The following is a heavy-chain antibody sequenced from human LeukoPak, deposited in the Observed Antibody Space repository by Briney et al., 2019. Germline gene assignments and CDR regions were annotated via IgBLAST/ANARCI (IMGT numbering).Heavy chain of an antibody. CDR1: GFTFSSYS. CDR3: ARDIVVVPAAIYAFDI. V-gene: IGHV3-21*01. J-gene: IGHJ3*02. CDR2: ISSSSSYT. D-gene: IGHD2-2*02. Sequence: PGGSLRLSCAASGFTFSSYSMNWVRQAPGKGLEWVSSISSSSSYTNYADSMKGRFTISRDNAKNSLYLQMNSLRAEDTAVYYCARDIVVVPAAIYAFDIWGQGTMVTVSS.